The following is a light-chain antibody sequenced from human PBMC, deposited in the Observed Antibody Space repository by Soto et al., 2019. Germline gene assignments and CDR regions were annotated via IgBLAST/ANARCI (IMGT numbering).Light chain of an antibody. Sequence: DIQLTQSPSVLSASVGDTVTITCRASQALSSWLAWYQQKPGKAPKLLIYDASSLESGVPSRFSGSGYGTEFTLTISSLQPEDFASYYCQLLDSFPLTFGQGTRLEIK. CDR2: DAS. CDR3: QLLDSFPLT. V-gene: IGKV1-9*01. CDR1: QALSSW. J-gene: IGKJ5*01.